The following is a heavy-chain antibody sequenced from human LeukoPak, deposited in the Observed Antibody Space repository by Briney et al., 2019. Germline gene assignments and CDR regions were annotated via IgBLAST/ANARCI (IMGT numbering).Heavy chain of an antibody. V-gene: IGHV3-7*01. Sequence: GGSLRLSCAASGFTFSNVWMSWVRQAPAKGLEWVTNIKQDGSDQYYVDSVKGRFTISRDNAKNSLYLQMHSLRAEDTAVYYCVKGGGNFDYWGQGTLVTVSS. J-gene: IGHJ4*02. CDR1: GFTFSNVW. CDR2: IKQDGSDQ. CDR3: VKGGGNFDY.